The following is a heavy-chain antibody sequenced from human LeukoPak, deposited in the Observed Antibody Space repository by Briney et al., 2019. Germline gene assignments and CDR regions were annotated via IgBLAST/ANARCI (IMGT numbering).Heavy chain of an antibody. CDR2: INPKTGGS. CDR1: GYTFTRHG. CDR3: ATLVSGINY. Sequence: ASVKVSCKASGYTFTRHGISWVRQAPGQGLEWLGRINPKTGGSNYAQNFQGRVTMTSDTSTTTAYMELSSLNSDDTAVYYCATLVSGINYWGQGTLVTVSS. V-gene: IGHV1-18*01. J-gene: IGHJ4*02. D-gene: IGHD1-20*01.